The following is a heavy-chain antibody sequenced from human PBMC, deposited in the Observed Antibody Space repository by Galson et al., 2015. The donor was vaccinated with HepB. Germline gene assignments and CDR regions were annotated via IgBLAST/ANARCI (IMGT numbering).Heavy chain of an antibody. CDR2: VYSGGGT. CDR3: ARGKTGQD. V-gene: IGHV3-66*01. Sequence: LRLSCAASGFTVSGSYMSWVRQAPGKGLEWVSVVYSGGGTDYADSVKGRFNISGDNSKNTLYLQMNNLRADDTALYFCARGKTGQDWGQGTLVTVSS. D-gene: IGHD3-9*01. CDR1: GFTVSGSY. J-gene: IGHJ4*02.